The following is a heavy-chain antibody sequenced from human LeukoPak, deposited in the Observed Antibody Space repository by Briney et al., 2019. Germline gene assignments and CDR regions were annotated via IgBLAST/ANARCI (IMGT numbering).Heavy chain of an antibody. CDR1: GFTFTTYS. D-gene: IGHD3-3*01. J-gene: IGHJ4*02. V-gene: IGHV3-21*01. CDR3: AKDDEGYY. Sequence: GGSLRLSCAASGFTFTTYSMNWVRQAPGKGLEWVSSITSTSSYIYYADSVKGRFTISRDNAKNSLYLQMNSLRAEDTAVYYCAKDDEGYYWGQGILVTVSS. CDR2: ITSTSSYI.